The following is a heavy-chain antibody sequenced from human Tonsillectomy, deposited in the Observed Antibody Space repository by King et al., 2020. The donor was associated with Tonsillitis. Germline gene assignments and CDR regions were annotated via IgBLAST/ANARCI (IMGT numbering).Heavy chain of an antibody. D-gene: IGHD2-15*01. Sequence: VQLVQSGAEVKKPGSSVKVSCKASGGNFNNYAISWVRQAPGQGLEWMGRIIPIPGLVNLARKFQGKVTITPDKSTSTAYMQLSSLRSEDTAVYYCARGYCSGGSCYRTGDLFQHWGQGTLVTVSS. CDR1: GGNFNNYA. J-gene: IGHJ1*01. CDR3: ARGYCSGGSCYRTGDLFQH. CDR2: IIPIPGLV. V-gene: IGHV1-69*09.